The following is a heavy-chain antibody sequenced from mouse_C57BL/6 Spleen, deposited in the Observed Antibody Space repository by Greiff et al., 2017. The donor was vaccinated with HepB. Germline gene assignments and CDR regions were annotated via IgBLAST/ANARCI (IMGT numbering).Heavy chain of an antibody. Sequence: EVKLMESGGGLVQPKGSLKLSCAASGFSFNTYAMNWVRQAPGKGLEWVARIRSKSNNYATYYADSVKDRFTISRDDSESMLYLQMNNLKTEDTAMYYCVRQTYDGYYYYFDYWGQGTTLTVSS. J-gene: IGHJ2*01. CDR2: IRSKSNNYAT. CDR1: GFSFNTYA. V-gene: IGHV10-1*01. CDR3: VRQTYDGYYYYFDY. D-gene: IGHD2-3*01.